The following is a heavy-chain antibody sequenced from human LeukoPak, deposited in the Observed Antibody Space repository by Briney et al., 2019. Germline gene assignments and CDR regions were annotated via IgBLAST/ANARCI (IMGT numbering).Heavy chain of an antibody. Sequence: GGSLRLSCAASGFTFSSSAMSWVRQAPGKGLEWVSAISNNGGYTYYAASVQGRFTISRDNSKSTLCLQMNSLRAEDTAVYYCAKQLGYCSDGSCYFPYWGQGTLVTVSS. CDR1: GFTFSSSA. CDR2: ISNNGGYT. V-gene: IGHV3-23*01. CDR3: AKQLGYCSDGSCYFPY. D-gene: IGHD2-15*01. J-gene: IGHJ4*02.